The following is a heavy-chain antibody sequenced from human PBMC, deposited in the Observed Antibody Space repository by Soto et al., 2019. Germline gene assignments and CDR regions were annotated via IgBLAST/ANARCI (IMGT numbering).Heavy chain of an antibody. CDR3: ARGGEYYYDSSGYYWSFDY. CDR1: GGSVSSGSYY. V-gene: IGHV4-61*01. CDR2: IYYSGST. D-gene: IGHD3-22*01. J-gene: IGHJ4*02. Sequence: QVQLQESGPGLVKPSETLSLSCTVSGGSVSSGSYYWSWIRQPPGKGLEWIGYIYYSGSTNYNPSLKSRVTISVGTSKNQFSLKLSSVTAADTAVYYCARGGEYYYDSSGYYWSFDYWGQGTLVTVSS.